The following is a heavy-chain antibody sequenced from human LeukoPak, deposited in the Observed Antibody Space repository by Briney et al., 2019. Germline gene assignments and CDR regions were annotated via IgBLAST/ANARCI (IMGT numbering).Heavy chain of an antibody. CDR2: ISWDGGST. V-gene: IGHV3-43D*03. Sequence: GGSLRLSCEASGFTFDDYAMHWVRQAPGKGLEWVSLISWDGGSTYYADSVKGRFTISRDNSKNSLYLQMNRLRAEDTGLYYCAKDIEGVGYSSGWYSFDYWGQGTPVTVSS. CDR1: GFTFDDYA. J-gene: IGHJ4*02. D-gene: IGHD6-19*01. CDR3: AKDIEGVGYSSGWYSFDY.